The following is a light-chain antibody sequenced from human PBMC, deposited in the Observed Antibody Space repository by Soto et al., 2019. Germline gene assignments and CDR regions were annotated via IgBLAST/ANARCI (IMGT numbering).Light chain of an antibody. V-gene: IGKV3-20*01. CDR3: QQYGSTPPYT. CDR1: QSVSSSY. Sequence: EIVLTQSPGTLSLSPGERATLSCRASQSVSSSYLAWYQQKSGQAPRLLIYGASSRATGIPDRFSGSGSGTAFTLTISRLEPEDFAVYYCQQYGSTPPYTFGQGTKLEIK. CDR2: GAS. J-gene: IGKJ2*01.